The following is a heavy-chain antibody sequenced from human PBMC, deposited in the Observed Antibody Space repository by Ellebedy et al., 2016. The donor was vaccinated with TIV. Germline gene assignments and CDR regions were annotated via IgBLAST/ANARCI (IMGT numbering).Heavy chain of an antibody. CDR2: INPNSGGT. CDR1: GYTFTGYY. V-gene: IGHV1-2*02. Sequence: ASVKVSXXASGYTFTGYYMHWVRQAPGQGLEWMGWINPNSGGTNYAQKFQGRVTMTRDTSISTAYMELSRLRSDDTAVYYCAREVHCSGGSCQDGYFDYWGQGTLVTVSS. D-gene: IGHD2-15*01. CDR3: AREVHCSGGSCQDGYFDY. J-gene: IGHJ4*02.